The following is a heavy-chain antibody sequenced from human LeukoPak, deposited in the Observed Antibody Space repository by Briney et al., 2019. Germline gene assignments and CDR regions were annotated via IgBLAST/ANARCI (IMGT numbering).Heavy chain of an antibody. CDR3: ARDLNSSGWYDAFDI. CDR2: ISAYSGNT. D-gene: IGHD6-19*01. V-gene: IGHV1-18*01. J-gene: IGHJ3*02. CDR1: GYTFTSYG. Sequence: ASVKVSCKASGYTFTSYGISWVRQAPGQGLEWMGWISAYSGNTNYAQKLQGRVTMTTDTSTSTAYMELRSLRSDDTAVYYCARDLNSSGWYDAFDIWGQGTMVTVSS.